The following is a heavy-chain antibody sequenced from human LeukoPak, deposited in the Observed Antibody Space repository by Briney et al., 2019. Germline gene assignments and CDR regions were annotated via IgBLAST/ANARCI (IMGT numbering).Heavy chain of an antibody. V-gene: IGHV4-34*01. Sequence: SETLSLTCSVYGGPFSGYYWSWIRQPPGKGLEWIGEINHSGSANYNPSLKSRVTISVDMSKNQFSLKLNSVTAADTAVYYCARARGDYYDSSGYYSAFDYWGQGTLVTVSS. CDR3: ARARGDYYDSSGYYSAFDY. CDR2: INHSGSA. J-gene: IGHJ4*02. CDR1: GGPFSGYY. D-gene: IGHD3-22*01.